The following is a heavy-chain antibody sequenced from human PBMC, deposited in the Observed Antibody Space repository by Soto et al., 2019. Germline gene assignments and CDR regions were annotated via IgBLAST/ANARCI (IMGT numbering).Heavy chain of an antibody. CDR3: ARGGQWLSPPNFDY. D-gene: IGHD6-19*01. V-gene: IGHV3-30-3*01. Sequence: QVQLVESGGGVVQPGRSLRLSCAASGFTFSSYAMHWVRQAPGKGLEWVAVISYDGSNKYYADSVKGRFTISRDNSKNTLYLQMTSLRAEDTAVYYCARGGQWLSPPNFDYWGQGTLVTVSS. CDR1: GFTFSSYA. J-gene: IGHJ4*02. CDR2: ISYDGSNK.